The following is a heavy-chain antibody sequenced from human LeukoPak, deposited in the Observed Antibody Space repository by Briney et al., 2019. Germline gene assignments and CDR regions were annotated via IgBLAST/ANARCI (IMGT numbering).Heavy chain of an antibody. D-gene: IGHD1-26*01. Sequence: GGSLRLSCAASGFTFSSHGMSWVRQAPGKGLEWVSTISGSGDYTYYADSVKGRFTISRDNAKNSLYLQMNSLRVEDTAVYYCARDEWVGATNYMDVWGKGTTVTVSS. CDR1: GFTFSSHG. V-gene: IGHV3-21*01. CDR2: ISGSGDYT. CDR3: ARDEWVGATNYMDV. J-gene: IGHJ6*03.